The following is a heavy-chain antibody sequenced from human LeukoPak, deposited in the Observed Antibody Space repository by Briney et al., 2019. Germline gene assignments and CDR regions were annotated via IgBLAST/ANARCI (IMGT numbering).Heavy chain of an antibody. Sequence: PGGSLRLSCAASGFTFSDEYMSWIRQAPGKGLEWISYISHTGSSIFYADSVKGRFTISRDNAKNSLYLQMDSLRAEDTAVYYCARDQAVAEAEFDYWGQGILVTVSS. CDR3: ARDQAVAEAEFDY. CDR2: ISHTGSSI. CDR1: GFTFSDEY. D-gene: IGHD6-19*01. J-gene: IGHJ4*02. V-gene: IGHV3-11*04.